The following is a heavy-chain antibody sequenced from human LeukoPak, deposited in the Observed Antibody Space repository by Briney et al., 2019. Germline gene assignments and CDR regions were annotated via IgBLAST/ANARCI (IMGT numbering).Heavy chain of an antibody. V-gene: IGHV3-23*01. CDR2: ISGSCGST. CDR1: GFTFSSYA. D-gene: IGHD3-10*01. CDR3: ATGAITMVRGVIRSAFDY. Sequence: GGSLRLSCAASGFTFSSYAMSWVRQAPGKGLEWVSAISGSCGSTYYADSVKGRFTISRDNSKNTLYLQMNSLRAEDTAVYYCATGAITMVRGVIRSAFDYWGQGSLVTVSS. J-gene: IGHJ4*02.